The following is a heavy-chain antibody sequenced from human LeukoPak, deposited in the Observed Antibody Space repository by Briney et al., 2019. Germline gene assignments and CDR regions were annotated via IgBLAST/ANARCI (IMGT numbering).Heavy chain of an antibody. CDR1: GGSISSGGYY. CDR3: ASTYSSSWSSFDY. J-gene: IGHJ4*02. Sequence: SQTLSLTCTVSGGSISSGGYYWSWIRQPPGKGLEWIGYIYHSGSTYYNPSLKSRVTISVDRSKNQFSLKLSSVTAADTAVYYCASTYSSSWSSFDYWGQGTLVTVSS. D-gene: IGHD6-13*01. CDR2: IYHSGST. V-gene: IGHV4-30-2*01.